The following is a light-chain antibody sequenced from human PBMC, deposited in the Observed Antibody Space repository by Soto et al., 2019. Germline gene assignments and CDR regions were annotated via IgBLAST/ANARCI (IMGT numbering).Light chain of an antibody. CDR1: SRDVGGYNY. V-gene: IGLV2-14*01. CDR2: DVS. CDR3: SSYTSSSVV. J-gene: IGLJ2*01. Sequence: QSALTQPASVSGSPGQSMTISCTGTSRDVGGYNYVSWYQQHPGKAPKLMIYDVSNRPSGVSNRFSGSKSGNTASLTISGLPAEYEADYYCSSYTSSSVVFGGGTTLTVL.